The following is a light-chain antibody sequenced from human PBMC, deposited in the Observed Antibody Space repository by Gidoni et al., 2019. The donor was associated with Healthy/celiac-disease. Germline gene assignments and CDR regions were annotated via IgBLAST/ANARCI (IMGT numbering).Light chain of an antibody. V-gene: IGKV3-20*01. Sequence: EIVLTKSPGTLSLSPVERATLSCRASQSVRSSYLAWYQQKPGQAPRLLIYGASSRATGIPDRFSGIGSGTDVTLTISRLEPEDFAVDYCQQYGSSPMCSFGQGTKLEIK. CDR3: QQYGSSPMCS. CDR2: GAS. CDR1: QSVRSSY. J-gene: IGKJ2*04.